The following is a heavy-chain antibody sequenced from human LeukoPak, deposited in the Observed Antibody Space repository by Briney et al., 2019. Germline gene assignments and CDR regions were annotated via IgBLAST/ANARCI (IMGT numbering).Heavy chain of an antibody. Sequence: ASVTVSCKASGGTFSSYAISWVRQAPGQGLEWMGGIIPIFGTAHYAQKFQSRVTITADESTSTAYMELSSLRSEDTAVYYCARAADIVVVPAANKVSLDYWGQGTLVTVSS. CDR2: IIPIFGTA. CDR3: ARAADIVVVPAANKVSLDY. D-gene: IGHD2-2*01. V-gene: IGHV1-69*13. J-gene: IGHJ4*02. CDR1: GGTFSSYA.